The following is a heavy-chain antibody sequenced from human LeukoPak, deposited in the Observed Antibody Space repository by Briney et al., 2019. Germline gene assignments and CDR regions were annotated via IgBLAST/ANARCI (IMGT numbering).Heavy chain of an antibody. CDR2: FDPEDGET. V-gene: IGHV1-24*01. CDR3: ATDRALLGPEWELPGPFDY. CDR1: GYTLTELS. J-gene: IGHJ4*02. Sequence: ASVKVSCKVSGYTLTELSMHWVRQAPGKGLEWMGGFDPEDGETIYAQKFQGRVTMTEDTSTDTAYMELSSLRSEDTAVYYCATDRALLGPEWELPGPFDYWGQGTLVTVSS. D-gene: IGHD1-26*01.